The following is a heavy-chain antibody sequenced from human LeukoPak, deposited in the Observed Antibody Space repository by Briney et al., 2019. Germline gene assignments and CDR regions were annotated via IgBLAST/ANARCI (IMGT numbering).Heavy chain of an antibody. V-gene: IGHV3-23*01. J-gene: IGHJ4*02. D-gene: IGHD3-9*01. CDR1: GFTFTNYA. CDR2: ITGSDGSS. CDR3: AKWGDYDILTGYYVPDY. Sequence: QSGTSLRLSCVASGFTFTNYAMSWVRQAPGKGLEWVSAITGSDGSSYYADSVKGRFTISRDNSKNTPYLQVNSLRAEDTAVYYCAKWGDYDILTGYYVPDYWGQGTLVTVSS.